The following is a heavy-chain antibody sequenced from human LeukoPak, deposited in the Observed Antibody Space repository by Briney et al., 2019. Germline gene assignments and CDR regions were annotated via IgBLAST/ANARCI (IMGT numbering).Heavy chain of an antibody. CDR2: ISYDGSNK. V-gene: IGHV3-30*04. CDR1: GFTFSSYA. CDR3: ARAMATIGRLGDY. J-gene: IGHJ4*02. Sequence: PGRSLRLSCVASGFTFSSYAMHWVRQAPGKGLEWVAAISYDGSNKYYADSVEGRFTISRDDSKNTLYVQMNSLRAEDTAVYYCARAMATIGRLGDYWGQGTLVTVSS. D-gene: IGHD5-12*01.